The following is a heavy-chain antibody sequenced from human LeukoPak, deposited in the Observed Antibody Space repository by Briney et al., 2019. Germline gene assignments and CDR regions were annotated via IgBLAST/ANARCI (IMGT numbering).Heavy chain of an antibody. D-gene: IGHD6-13*01. Sequence: PSETLSLTCTVSGDSISSYYWSWIRQPPGKGLEWIGYIYYSGSTNYNPSLKSRVTISVDTSKNQFSLKLSSVTAADTAVYYCAQSLGSSNWIGNWFDPWGQGTLVTVSS. V-gene: IGHV4-59*08. CDR1: GDSISSYY. CDR3: AQSLGSSNWIGNWFDP. J-gene: IGHJ5*02. CDR2: IYYSGST.